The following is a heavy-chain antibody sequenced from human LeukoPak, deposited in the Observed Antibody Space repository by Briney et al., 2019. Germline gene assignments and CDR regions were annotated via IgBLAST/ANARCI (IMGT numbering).Heavy chain of an antibody. CDR1: GFTVSSYA. Sequence: GGSLRLSCAASGFTVSSYAMTWVRQAPGKGLEWVSVIYSGGSTYYADSVKGRFTISRDKSKNTVYLQMNSLRFEDTAMYYCARNWFDSWGQGTLVTVSS. CDR2: IYSGGST. V-gene: IGHV3-53*05. J-gene: IGHJ5*01. CDR3: ARNWFDS.